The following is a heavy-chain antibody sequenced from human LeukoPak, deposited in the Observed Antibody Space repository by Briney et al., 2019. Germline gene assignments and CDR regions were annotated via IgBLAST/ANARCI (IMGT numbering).Heavy chain of an antibody. CDR3: AKEGDYDFWSGSSFDY. V-gene: IGHV3-23*01. Sequence: GGSLRLSCAASGFTFSSYAMSWVRQAPGKGLEWVSAISGSGGSTYYADSVKGRFTLSRDNSKNTLYLQMNSLRAEDTAVYYCAKEGDYDFWSGSSFDYWGQGTLVTVSS. D-gene: IGHD3-3*01. CDR2: ISGSGGST. CDR1: GFTFSSYA. J-gene: IGHJ4*02.